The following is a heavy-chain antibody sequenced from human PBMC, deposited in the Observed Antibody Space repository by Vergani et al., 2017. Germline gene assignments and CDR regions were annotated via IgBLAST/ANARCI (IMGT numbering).Heavy chain of an antibody. Sequence: QITLKESGPTLVKPTQTLTLTCTFSGFSLNTRGVSVAWIRQPPGKALDWLALIYCNDDQHYSPSLNNRVTITKDTSKNKVVLTMTNMDYVDTVTYYCVYSKTECGTTVXFYPFSYYYYMDVWGKGTTVTVSS. CDR1: GFSLNTRGVS. CDR2: IYCNDDQ. V-gene: IGHV2-5*04. J-gene: IGHJ6*03. CDR3: VYSKTECGTTVXFYPFSYYYYMDV. D-gene: IGHD1-7*01.